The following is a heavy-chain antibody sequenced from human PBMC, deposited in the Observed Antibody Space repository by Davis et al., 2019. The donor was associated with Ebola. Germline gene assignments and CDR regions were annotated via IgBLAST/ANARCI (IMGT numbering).Heavy chain of an antibody. Sequence: GESLKISCKDSEDSFTSHWIGWVRQMSGKGLEWMGIIYTGDSDTRYSPSFRGQVTISADNSTKTAFLQWSSLKAADTAMYYCASLRRTITGMDDSFEICGQGTMVTVSS. CDR2: IYTGDSDT. CDR1: EDSFTSHW. V-gene: IGHV5-51*01. J-gene: IGHJ3*02. CDR3: ASLRRTITGMDDSFEI. D-gene: IGHD2-8*02.